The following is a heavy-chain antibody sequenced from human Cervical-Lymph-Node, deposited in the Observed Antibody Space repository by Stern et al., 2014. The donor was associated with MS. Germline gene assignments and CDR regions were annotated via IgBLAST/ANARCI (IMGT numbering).Heavy chain of an antibody. V-gene: IGHV3-23*04. CDR1: GFTFSSYA. CDR2: VGGGVGDT. CDR3: ARVGYTNGHRHYGMDV. J-gene: IGHJ6*02. D-gene: IGHD2-8*01. Sequence: EVQLVESGGGLVQPGGSLRLSCAASGFTFSSYAMTWVRQAPGKGLEWVSAVGGGVGDTYYADSVKGRFTVSRDNSKNTLLLQMSSLRAEDTAMYYCARVGYTNGHRHYGMDVWGQGTTVTVSS.